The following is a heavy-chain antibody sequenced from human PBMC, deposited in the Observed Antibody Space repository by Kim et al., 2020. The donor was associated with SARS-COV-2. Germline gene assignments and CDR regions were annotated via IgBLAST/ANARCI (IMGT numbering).Heavy chain of an antibody. Sequence: SETLSLTCTVSGGSISSYYWSWIWQPPGKGLEWIGYIYYSGSTNYNPSLKSRVTISVDTSKNQFSLKLSSVTAADTAVYYCARDSAVAGTSLLGWFDPWGQGTLVTVSS. D-gene: IGHD6-19*01. V-gene: IGHV4-59*01. CDR3: ARDSAVAGTSLLGWFDP. J-gene: IGHJ5*02. CDR2: IYYSGST. CDR1: GGSISSYY.